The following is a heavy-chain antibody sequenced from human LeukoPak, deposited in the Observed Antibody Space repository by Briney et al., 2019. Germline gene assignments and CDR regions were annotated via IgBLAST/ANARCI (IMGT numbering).Heavy chain of an antibody. CDR2: MNPNSGNT. J-gene: IGHJ5*02. V-gene: IGHV1-8*01. Sequence: AASVKVSCKASGYTFTSYDINWVRQATGQGLEWMGWMNPNSGNTGSAQRFQGRITMTRDTSISTAYMELSSLRSEDTAVYYCARGPLVMLPSSFDPWGQGTLVTVPS. CDR1: GYTFTSYD. CDR3: ARGPLVMLPSSFDP. D-gene: IGHD3-16*01.